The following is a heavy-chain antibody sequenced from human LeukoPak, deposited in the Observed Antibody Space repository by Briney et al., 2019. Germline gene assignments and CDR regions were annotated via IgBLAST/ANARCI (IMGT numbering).Heavy chain of an antibody. D-gene: IGHD6-13*01. V-gene: IGHV1-2*02. J-gene: IGHJ5*02. CDR1: GYTFTGYY. CDR2: INPNSGGT. CDR3: ARYSSSWYYMYWFDP. Sequence: GASVKVSCKASGYTFTGYYMHWVGQAPGQGLEWMGWINPNSGGTNYAQKFQGRVTMTRDTSISTAYMELSRLRSDDTAVYYCARYSSSWYYMYWFDPWGQGTLVTVSS.